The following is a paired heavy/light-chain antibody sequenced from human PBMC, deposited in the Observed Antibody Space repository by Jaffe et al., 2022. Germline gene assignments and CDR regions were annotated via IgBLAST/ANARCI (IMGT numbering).Heavy chain of an antibody. CDR3: ARVIPYGDPPSDAFDI. D-gene: IGHD4-17*01. J-gene: IGHJ3*02. V-gene: IGHV7-4-1*02. Sequence: QVQLVQSGSELKNPGASVKVSCKASGYTLSRYSLNWVRQAPGQGLEWMGWINTNTGNPIYAQGFTGHFVFSLDTSVSTAYLQISSLKAEDTAVYYCARVIPYGDPPSDAFDIWGQGTMVTVSS. CDR1: GYTLSRYS. CDR2: INTNTGNP.
Light chain of an antibody. J-gene: IGLJ3*02. CDR3: AAWDDSLIAWV. CDR2: SNN. V-gene: IGLV1-44*01. CDR1: SSNIGSNT. Sequence: QSVLTQPPSASGTPGQRVTISCSGSSSNIGSNTVNWYQQLPGTAPKLLIQSNNQRPSGVPDRFSGSKSGTSASLAISGLQSEDEADYHCAAWDDSLIAWVFGGGTKVTVL.